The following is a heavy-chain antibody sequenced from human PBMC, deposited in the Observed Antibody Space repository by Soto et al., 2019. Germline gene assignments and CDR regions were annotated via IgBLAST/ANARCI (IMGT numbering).Heavy chain of an antibody. CDR3: TRLGYCSSTSCSDY. V-gene: IGHV1-69*06. J-gene: IGHJ4*02. D-gene: IGHD2-2*01. CDR1: GGTFSSYA. Sequence: QVQLVQSGAEVKKPGSSVKVSCKASGGTFSSYAISWVRQAPGQGLEWMGGIIPIFGTANYAQKFQGRVTITANKSTSTAYLELSSLRAEDTAVYYCTRLGYCSSTSCSDYWGQGTLVTASS. CDR2: IIPIFGTA.